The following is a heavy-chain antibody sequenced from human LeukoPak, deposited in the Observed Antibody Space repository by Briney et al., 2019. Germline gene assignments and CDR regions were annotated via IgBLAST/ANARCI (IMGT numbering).Heavy chain of an antibody. CDR2: IHYSGST. J-gene: IGHJ4*02. CDR1: GGSISSFY. Sequence: PSETLSLTCTVSGGSISSFYWNWIRQPPGKGLEWVAYIHYSGSTNYNPSLKSRVTMSVDTSKNQFSLKLSSVTAADTAVYYCARWLRYDSSGYYYSSFDYWGQGTLVTVSS. CDR3: ARWLRYDSSGYYYSSFDY. D-gene: IGHD3-22*01. V-gene: IGHV4-59*01.